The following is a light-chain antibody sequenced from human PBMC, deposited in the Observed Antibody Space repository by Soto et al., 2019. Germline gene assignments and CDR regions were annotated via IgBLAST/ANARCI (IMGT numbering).Light chain of an antibody. V-gene: IGKV1-5*01. CDR1: QSISSW. Sequence: DIQMTQSPSTLSASVGDRVTITCRASQSISSWLDWYQQKPGKAPKLLIYDASSLESGVPSRFSGSGSGTEFTLTISSLQPDDFATYYCQQYKSPLTFGGGTKVDIK. CDR2: DAS. J-gene: IGKJ4*01. CDR3: QQYKSPLT.